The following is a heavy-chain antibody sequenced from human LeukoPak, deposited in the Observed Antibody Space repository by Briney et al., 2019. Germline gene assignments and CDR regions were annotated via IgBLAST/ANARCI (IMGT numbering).Heavy chain of an antibody. J-gene: IGHJ4*02. CDR2: INPSGGST. V-gene: IGHV1-46*01. CDR1: GYTFTSYY. D-gene: IGHD2-2*01. CDR3: ARGLEVVVPAAEEDYFDY. Sequence: ASVKVSCKASGYTFTSYYMHWVRQAPGQGLEWMGIINPSGGSTSYAQKFQGRVTMTRDTSTSTVYMELSSLRSEDTAVYYCARGLEVVVPAAEEDYFDYWGQGTLVTVSS.